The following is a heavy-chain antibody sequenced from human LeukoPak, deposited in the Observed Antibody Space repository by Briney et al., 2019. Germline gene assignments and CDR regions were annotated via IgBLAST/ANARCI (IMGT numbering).Heavy chain of an antibody. CDR1: GLTVSSNS. J-gene: IGHJ4*02. CDR3: ARRAGAYSHPYDY. V-gene: IGHV3-53*01. D-gene: IGHD4/OR15-4a*01. Sequence: GGSLRLSCAASGLTVSSNSMSWVRQAPGKGLEWVSFIYSGGSTYYADSVKGRFTVSRDNSKNTLYLQMNSLRADDTAVYYCARRAGAYSHPYDYWGQGTLVTVSS. CDR2: IYSGGST.